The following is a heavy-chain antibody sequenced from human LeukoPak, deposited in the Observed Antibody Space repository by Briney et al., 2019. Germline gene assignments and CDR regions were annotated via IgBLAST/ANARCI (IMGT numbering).Heavy chain of an antibody. J-gene: IGHJ5*02. V-gene: IGHV3-23*01. CDR3: AKDGQVGFIAALSRNWFDP. Sequence: TGGSLRLSCAASGFTFSSYAMSWVRQAPGKGLEWVSAISGSGGSTYYADSVKGRFTISRDNSKNTLYLQMNSLRAEDTAVYYCAKDGQVGFIAALSRNWFDPWGQGTLVTVPS. CDR1: GFTFSSYA. CDR2: ISGSGGST. D-gene: IGHD6-6*01.